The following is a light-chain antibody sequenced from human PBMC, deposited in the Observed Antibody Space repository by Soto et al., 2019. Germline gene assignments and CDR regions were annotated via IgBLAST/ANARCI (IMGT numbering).Light chain of an antibody. V-gene: IGKV1-5*03. CDR1: QSISVW. CDR2: TAS. Sequence: DIPMTQSPSTLSASVGDRVTITCRASQSISVWLAWFQQKPGNAPKLLIYTASTLESGFPSRFSGSGSGTEFTLTISSLQPDDSETYYCQQYNNRWTFGQGTKVEI. J-gene: IGKJ1*01. CDR3: QQYNNRWT.